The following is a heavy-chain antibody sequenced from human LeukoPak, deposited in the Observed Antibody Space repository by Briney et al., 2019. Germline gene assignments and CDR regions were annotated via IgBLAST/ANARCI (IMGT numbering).Heavy chain of an antibody. CDR2: LSGSSNYI. V-gene: IGHV3-21*01. J-gene: IGHJ4*02. CDR3: ARDSSDTVAEYYFDY. CDR1: GFTFSIYS. D-gene: IGHD5-12*01. Sequence: GGSLRLSCAASGFTFSIYSMNWVRQAPGKGLEGVSSLSGSSNYIFYADSVKGRFTISRDNSKNTLYLQMHSLRPEDTALYYCARDSSDTVAEYYFDYWGQGTLVTVSS.